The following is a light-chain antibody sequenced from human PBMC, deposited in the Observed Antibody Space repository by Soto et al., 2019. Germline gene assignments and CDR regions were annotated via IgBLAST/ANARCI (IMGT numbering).Light chain of an antibody. CDR1: NIGSKS. Sequence: SYELTQPPSVSVARGKTARITCGGNNIGSKSVHWYQQKPGQAPVLVIYYDSDRPSGIPERFSGSNSGNTATLTISRVEAGDEADYYCQVWDSSSDHPGVVFGGGTKLTVL. V-gene: IGLV3-21*04. CDR3: QVWDSSSDHPGVV. CDR2: YDS. J-gene: IGLJ2*01.